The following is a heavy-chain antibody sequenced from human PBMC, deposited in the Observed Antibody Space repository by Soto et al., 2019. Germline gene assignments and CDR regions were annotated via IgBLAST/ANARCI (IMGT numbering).Heavy chain of an antibody. J-gene: IGHJ4*02. CDR3: ARVGCSSTSCHYDREGYFDY. D-gene: IGHD2-2*01. CDR1: GGSISSYY. Sequence: QVQLQESGPGLVKPSETLSLTCTVSGGSISSYYWSWIRQPAGKGLEWIGRIYTSGSTNYNPSLKSRVTMSVDTSKNLFSLKLSSVTAADTAVYYCARVGCSSTSCHYDREGYFDYWGQGTLVTVSS. CDR2: IYTSGST. V-gene: IGHV4-4*07.